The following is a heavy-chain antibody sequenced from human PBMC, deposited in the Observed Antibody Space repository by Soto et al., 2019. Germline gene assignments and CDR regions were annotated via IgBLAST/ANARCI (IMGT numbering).Heavy chain of an antibody. Sequence: EVQLLESGGGLVQPGGSLRLSCAASGFTFSSYAMSWVRQAPGKGLEWVSAISGSGGSTYYADSVKGRFTISRDNSKITLYLQMNSLRAEDTAVDYCAKSHGTTDAFDIWGQGTMVTVSS. V-gene: IGHV3-23*01. J-gene: IGHJ3*02. CDR3: AKSHGTTDAFDI. CDR1: GFTFSSYA. CDR2: ISGSGGST.